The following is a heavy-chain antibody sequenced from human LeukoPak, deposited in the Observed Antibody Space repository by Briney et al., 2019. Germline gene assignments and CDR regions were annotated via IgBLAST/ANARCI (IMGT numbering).Heavy chain of an antibody. V-gene: IGHV1-69*13. D-gene: IGHD3-16*01. Sequence: SVKVSCKASGGTFSSYAISWVRQAPGQGLEWMGGIIPIFGTANYAQKFQGRVTITADESTSTAYMELSSLRSEDTAVYYCATGGEDRPPLYYCYGMDVWGQGTTVTVSS. CDR2: IIPIFGTA. J-gene: IGHJ6*02. CDR1: GGTFSSYA. CDR3: ATGGEDRPPLYYCYGMDV.